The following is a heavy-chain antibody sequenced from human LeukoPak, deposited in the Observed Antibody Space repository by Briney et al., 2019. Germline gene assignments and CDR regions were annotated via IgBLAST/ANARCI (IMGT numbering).Heavy chain of an antibody. CDR2: IYHSGST. CDR1: GGSISSSNW. V-gene: IGHV4-4*02. J-gene: IGHJ5*02. D-gene: IGHD1-1*01. Sequence: PSETLSLTCAVSGGSISSSNWWSWVRQPPGKGLEWIGEIYHSGSTNYNPSLKSRVTISVDKSKNQFSLKLSSVTAADTAVYYCARKERDPTSSFDPWGQGTLVTVSS. CDR3: ARKERDPTSSFDP.